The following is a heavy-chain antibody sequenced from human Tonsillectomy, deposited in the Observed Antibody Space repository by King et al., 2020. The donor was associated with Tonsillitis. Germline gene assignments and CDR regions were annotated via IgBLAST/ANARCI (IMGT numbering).Heavy chain of an antibody. V-gene: IGHV3-7*04. D-gene: IGHD2-21*01. Sequence: VQLVESGGGLVQPGGNVRLSCAASGFTFSASWMTWVRQGPGKGLEWVATTKPDGSENWYVDSVKGRFTISRDNAKNSVCLQMNSLRAEDTAVYYCARDQGYSSFDYWGQGTLVTVSS. CDR3: ARDQGYSSFDY. CDR2: TKPDGSEN. CDR1: GFTFSASW. J-gene: IGHJ4*02.